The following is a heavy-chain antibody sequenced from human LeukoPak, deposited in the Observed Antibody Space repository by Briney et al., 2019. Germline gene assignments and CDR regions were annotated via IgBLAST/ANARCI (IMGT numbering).Heavy chain of an antibody. J-gene: IGHJ4*02. Sequence: PGGSLRLSCAASGFTFDDYAMHWVRQAPGKGLEWVSGISWNSGSIGYADSVKGRFTTSRDNAKNSLYLQMNSLRAEDTALYYCAKEGPYYDSSGYYLDYWGQGTLVTVSS. D-gene: IGHD3-22*01. V-gene: IGHV3-9*01. CDR3: AKEGPYYDSSGYYLDY. CDR1: GFTFDDYA. CDR2: ISWNSGSI.